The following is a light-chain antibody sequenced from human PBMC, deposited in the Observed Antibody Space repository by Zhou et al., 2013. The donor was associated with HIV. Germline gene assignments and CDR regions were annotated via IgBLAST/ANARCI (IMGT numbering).Light chain of an antibody. J-gene: IGKJ2*01. CDR2: KVS. Sequence: VLTQSPLSLSVTLGQPASISCRSSQSLLHSDGNTYLNWFYQRPGQSPWRLIYKVSYRDSGVPDRFGGSGSGADFTLIISRVEAEDVGVYYCMQGIHPYTFGQGTKLEIK. CDR1: QSLLHSDGNTY. CDR3: MQGIHPYT. V-gene: IGKV2-30*02.